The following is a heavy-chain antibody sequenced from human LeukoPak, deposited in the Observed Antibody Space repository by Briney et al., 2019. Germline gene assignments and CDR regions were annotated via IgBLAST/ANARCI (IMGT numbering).Heavy chain of an antibody. D-gene: IGHD3-10*01. CDR3: AKTHPRYYYHSGSPSDYGMDV. V-gene: IGHV1-46*01. J-gene: IGHJ6*02. CDR2: INPSGGST. CDR1: GYTFTSYY. Sequence: GASVKVSCKASGYTFTSYYMHWVRQAPGQGLEWMGIINPSGGSTSYAQKFQGRVTMTTDTSTSTAYMELRRLRSDDTAIYYCAKTHPRYYYHSGSPSDYGMDVWGQGTTVTVSS.